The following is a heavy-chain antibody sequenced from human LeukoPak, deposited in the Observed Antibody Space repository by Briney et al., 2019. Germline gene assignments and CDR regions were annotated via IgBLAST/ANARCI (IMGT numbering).Heavy chain of an antibody. Sequence: SETLSLTCAVSGYSISSGYYWGWIRQPPGKGLEWIGSIYHSGSTYYNPSLKSRVTISVDTSKNQFSLKLSSVTAADTAVYYCARESYSSGWFLVDYWGQGTLVTVSS. V-gene: IGHV4-38-2*02. J-gene: IGHJ4*02. CDR3: ARESYSSGWFLVDY. CDR2: IYHSGST. CDR1: GYSISSGYY. D-gene: IGHD6-19*01.